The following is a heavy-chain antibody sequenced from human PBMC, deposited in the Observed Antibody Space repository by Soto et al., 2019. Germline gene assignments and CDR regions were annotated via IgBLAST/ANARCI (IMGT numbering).Heavy chain of an antibody. V-gene: IGHV4-39*01. CDR1: GGSISSSSYY. D-gene: IGHD3-9*01. CDR3: ARLEGLATISYYFDF. J-gene: IGHJ4*02. CDR2: IYYSGST. Sequence: SETLSLTCTVSGGSISSSSYYWGWIRQPPGKGLEWIGSIYYSGSTYYNPSLKTRVTISVDKSKSQFSLKLNSVTAADSAVYFCARLEGLATISYYFDFWGPGALVTVSS.